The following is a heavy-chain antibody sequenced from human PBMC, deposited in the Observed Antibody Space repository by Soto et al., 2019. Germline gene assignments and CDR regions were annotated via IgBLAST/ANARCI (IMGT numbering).Heavy chain of an antibody. CDR1: GFTLSRHT. CDR2: IGSRTSDI. Sequence: GGSLRLSSAASGFTLSRHTMNWVRQAPGKGLEWVSFIGSRTSDIYYADSVKGRFTISRDNAKNSLYLDLTRLRAEDTAVYFCVREYYDTSGYPNTFDMWGQGTMVTV. D-gene: IGHD3-22*01. V-gene: IGHV3-21*01. CDR3: VREYYDTSGYPNTFDM. J-gene: IGHJ3*02.